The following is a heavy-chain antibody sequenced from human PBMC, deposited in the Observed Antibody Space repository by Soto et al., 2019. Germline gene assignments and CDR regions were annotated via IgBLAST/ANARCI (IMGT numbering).Heavy chain of an antibody. D-gene: IGHD4-17*01. Sequence: PXGSLRLSFSAAGFTFSDYAMHWVRQAPGKGLEWVAIISFDGSNEHYADSVQGRFTISRDNSENTLYLQMNSLRADDTAVYYCARPAATVIFYSGMDVWGQGTTVTVSS. J-gene: IGHJ6*02. CDR1: GFTFSDYA. CDR2: ISFDGSNE. V-gene: IGHV3-30-3*01. CDR3: ARPAATVIFYSGMDV.